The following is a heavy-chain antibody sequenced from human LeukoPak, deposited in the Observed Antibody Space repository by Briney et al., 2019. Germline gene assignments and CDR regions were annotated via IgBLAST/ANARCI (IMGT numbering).Heavy chain of an antibody. J-gene: IGHJ4*02. CDR1: GFTFSSYS. Sequence: GGSLRLSCAASGFTFSSYSMNWVRQAPGKGLEWVSYISSSSRTIYYADSVKGRFTISRDNAKNSLYLQMNSLRAEDTAVYYCARSAGTYDSSGYYYWAPLVQLDYWGQGTLVTVSS. V-gene: IGHV3-48*01. D-gene: IGHD3-22*01. CDR2: ISSSSRTI. CDR3: ARSAGTYDSSGYYYWAPLVQLDY.